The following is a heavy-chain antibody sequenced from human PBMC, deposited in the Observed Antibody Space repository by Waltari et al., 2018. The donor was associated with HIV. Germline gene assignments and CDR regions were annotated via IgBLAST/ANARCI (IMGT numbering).Heavy chain of an antibody. Sequence: QVQLQESGPGLVKPSETLYLTCTVSGGPISSYYWSWSRQPPGKGLAWIGYIYYSRSPNYNPSLKSRVTISVDTSKNQFSLKLSSVTAADTAVYYCARTVTTLGDFQHWGQGTLVTVSS. CDR3: ARTVTTLGDFQH. V-gene: IGHV4-59*01. CDR1: GGPISSYY. J-gene: IGHJ1*01. CDR2: IYYSRSP. D-gene: IGHD4-17*01.